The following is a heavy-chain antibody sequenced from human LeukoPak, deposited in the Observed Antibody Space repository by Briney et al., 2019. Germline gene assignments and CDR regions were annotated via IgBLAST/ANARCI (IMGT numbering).Heavy chain of an antibody. CDR2: IRYNGSNK. CDR1: GFTFSSYG. CDR3: AEIPYYDSSGYSKADAFDI. V-gene: IGHV3-30*02. Sequence: GGSLRLSCAASGFTFSSYGMHWARQAPGKGLEWVAFIRYNGSNKYYADSVKGRFTISRDNSKNTLYLQMNSLRAEDTAVYYCAEIPYYDSSGYSKADAFDICGQGTMVTVSS. D-gene: IGHD3-22*01. J-gene: IGHJ3*02.